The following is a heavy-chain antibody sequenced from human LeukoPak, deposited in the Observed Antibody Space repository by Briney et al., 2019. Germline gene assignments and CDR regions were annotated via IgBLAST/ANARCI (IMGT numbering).Heavy chain of an antibody. Sequence: PGGSLRLSCAASGFTFSSYAMSWVRQAPGKGLEWVSAISGSGGSTYYADSVKGRFTISRDNSKNTLYLQMNSLRAEDTAVYYCAKDPSPYSSSWSTFDYWGQGTLVTVSS. CDR3: AKDPSPYSSSWSTFDY. CDR2: ISGSGGST. D-gene: IGHD6-13*01. V-gene: IGHV3-23*01. J-gene: IGHJ4*02. CDR1: GFTFSSYA.